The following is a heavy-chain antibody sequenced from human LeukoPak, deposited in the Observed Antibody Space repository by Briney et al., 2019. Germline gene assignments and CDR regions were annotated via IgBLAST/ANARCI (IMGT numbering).Heavy chain of an antibody. CDR3: ARGTEMATMGSWFDP. V-gene: IGHV3-21*01. D-gene: IGHD5-24*01. CDR2: ISSSTTYI. CDR1: GFTFSSYA. J-gene: IGHJ5*02. Sequence: GGSLRLSCAASGFTFSSYAMSWVRQAPGKGLEWVSSISSSTTYILYADSVKGRFTISRDNAKNSLYLQMNSLSADDTAVYYCARGTEMATMGSWFDPWGQGTLVTVSS.